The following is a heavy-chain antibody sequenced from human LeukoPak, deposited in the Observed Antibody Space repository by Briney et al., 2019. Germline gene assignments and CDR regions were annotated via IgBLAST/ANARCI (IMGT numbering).Heavy chain of an antibody. CDR2: ISWDSGSV. J-gene: IGHJ4*02. CDR3: AKGNSYDSSGLPFDY. CDR1: GFTFDDYA. Sequence: GGSLRLSCAASGFTFDDYAMHWVRQAPGKGLEWVSGISWDSGSVDSADSVKRRFTISRDNARNSLYLQMNSLRAEDTALYYCAKGNSYDSSGLPFDYWGQGTLVTVSS. D-gene: IGHD3-22*01. V-gene: IGHV3-9*01.